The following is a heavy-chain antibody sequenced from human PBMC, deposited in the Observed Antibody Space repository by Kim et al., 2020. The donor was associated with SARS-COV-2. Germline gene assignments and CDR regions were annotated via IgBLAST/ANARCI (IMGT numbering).Heavy chain of an antibody. CDR2: ITSDGRSI. CDR1: GFPLSSYW. J-gene: IGHJ3*01. CDR3: VRDSVTVAGSGFDL. D-gene: IGHD6-19*01. Sequence: GGSLRLSCAASGFPLSSYWMQWVRQAPGKGLVWVSRITSDGRSISYADSVKGRFTVSRDNAKSTLFLQMNNLRVEDTAVYYCVRDSVTVAGSGFDLWGQG. V-gene: IGHV3-74*01.